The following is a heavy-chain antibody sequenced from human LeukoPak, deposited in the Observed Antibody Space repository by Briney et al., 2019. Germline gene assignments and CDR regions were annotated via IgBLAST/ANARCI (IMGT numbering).Heavy chain of an antibody. CDR3: AKEVLLSYGDYTYVDY. D-gene: IGHD4-17*01. CDR1: GFTFSNYA. V-gene: IGHV3-23*01. CDR2: VSGSDSST. Sequence: GGSLRLSCAASGFTFSNYAMSWVRQAPGKGLEWVSAVSGSDSSTYYADSVKGRFTISRDNSKNTLYLQMNSLGAEDTAVYYCAKEVLLSYGDYTYVDYWGQGTLVTVSS. J-gene: IGHJ4*02.